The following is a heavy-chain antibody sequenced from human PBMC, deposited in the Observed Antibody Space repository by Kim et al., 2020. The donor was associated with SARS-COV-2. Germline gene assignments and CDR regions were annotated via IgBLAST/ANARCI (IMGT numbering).Heavy chain of an antibody. J-gene: IGHJ6*02. D-gene: IGHD3-10*01. CDR1: GYTFTSYG. V-gene: IGHV1-18*01. Sequence: ASVKVSCKASGYTFTSYGISWVRQAPGQGLEWMGWISAYNGNTNYAQKLQGRVTMTTDTSTSTAYMELRSLRSDDTAVYYCARDRYYGSGSYYNSYGMDVWGQGTTVTVSS. CDR2: ISAYNGNT. CDR3: ARDRYYGSGSYYNSYGMDV.